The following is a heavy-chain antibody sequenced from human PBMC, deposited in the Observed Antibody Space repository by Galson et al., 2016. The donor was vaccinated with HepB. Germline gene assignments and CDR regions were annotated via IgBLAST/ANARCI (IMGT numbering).Heavy chain of an antibody. D-gene: IGHD6-19*01. CDR3: AHKKEGGSGWYYDY. Sequence: PALVKPTQTLTLTCTFSGFSLTTETVGVGWIRQPPGKALEWIALIYWDDNKRYSPSLKTRLTITKDTSKNQVVLTLARVDLVVTGTYFCAHKKEGGSGWYYDYWGQGTLVTVSS. CDR2: IYWDDNK. V-gene: IGHV2-5*02. CDR1: GFSLTTETVG. J-gene: IGHJ4*02.